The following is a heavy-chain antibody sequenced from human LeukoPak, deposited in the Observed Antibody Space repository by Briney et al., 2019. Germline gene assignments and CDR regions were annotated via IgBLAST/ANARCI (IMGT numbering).Heavy chain of an antibody. CDR2: ITSGVGIT. J-gene: IGHJ4*02. V-gene: IGHV3-23*01. D-gene: IGHD3-22*01. Sequence: PGGSLRLSCAASGFTFSNYGMSWVRQAPGKGLEWVSIITSGVGITYYADSVKGRFTISRDNSKNTLYLQMSSLRAEDTAVYYCAKGDYYDLDYWGQGTLVTVSS. CDR1: GFTFSNYG. CDR3: AKGDYYDLDY.